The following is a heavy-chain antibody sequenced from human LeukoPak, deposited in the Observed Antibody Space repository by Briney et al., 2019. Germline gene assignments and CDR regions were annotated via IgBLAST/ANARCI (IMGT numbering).Heavy chain of an antibody. CDR3: ARDLSSGWYAYYYYYMDV. CDR2: IYTSGST. V-gene: IGHV4-61*02. CDR1: GGSISSGSYY. J-gene: IGHJ6*03. Sequence: KPSETLSLTCTVSGGSISSGSYYWNWIRQPAGKGLEWIGRIYTSGSTNYNPSLKSRITISVDTSKNQFSLRLSSVTAADTAVYYCARDLSSGWYAYYYYYMDVWGKGTTVTVS. D-gene: IGHD6-19*01.